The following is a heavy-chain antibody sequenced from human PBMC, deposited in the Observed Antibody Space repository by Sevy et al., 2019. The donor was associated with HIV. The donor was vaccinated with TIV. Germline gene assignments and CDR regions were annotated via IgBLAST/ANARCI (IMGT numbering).Heavy chain of an antibody. D-gene: IGHD6-13*01. CDR3: ARDFTAYSSSWYSRFQDY. V-gene: IGHV1-2*02. Sequence: ASVKVSCKASGYTFTGYYMHWVRQAPGQGLEWMGWINPNSGGTNYAQKFQGMVTMTRDTSISTAYMELSRLRSDDTAVYYCARDFTAYSSSWYSRFQDYWGQGTLVTVSS. CDR1: GYTFTGYY. CDR2: INPNSGGT. J-gene: IGHJ4*02.